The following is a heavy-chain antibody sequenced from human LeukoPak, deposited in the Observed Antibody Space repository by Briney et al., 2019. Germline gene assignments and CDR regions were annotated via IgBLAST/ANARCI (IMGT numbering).Heavy chain of an antibody. V-gene: IGHV1-69*05. CDR2: IIPIFGTA. J-gene: IGHJ6*03. CDR1: GGTFSSYA. Sequence: SVKVSFKASGGTFSSYAISWVRQAPGQGLEWMGRIIPIFGTANYAQKFQGRVTITTDESTSTAYMELSSLRSEDTAVYYCAREAPAARYYYYYMDVWGKGTTVTVSS. D-gene: IGHD2-2*01. CDR3: AREAPAARYYYYYMDV.